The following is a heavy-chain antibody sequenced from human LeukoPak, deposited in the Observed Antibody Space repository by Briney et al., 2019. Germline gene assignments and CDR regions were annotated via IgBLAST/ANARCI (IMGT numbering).Heavy chain of an antibody. CDR2: IHYSGAT. V-gene: IGHV4-30-4*01. CDR1: GGSIGSSDYY. CDR3: ATKPNGDYYFDY. J-gene: IGHJ4*02. D-gene: IGHD4-17*01. Sequence: SETLSLTCTVSGGSIGSSDYYWRWIRQPPGMGLEWIGYIHYSGATYYNPSLKSRVTLSVDTSKNQFSLRLTSVTAADTAVYYCATKPNGDYYFDYWGQGTLVTVSS.